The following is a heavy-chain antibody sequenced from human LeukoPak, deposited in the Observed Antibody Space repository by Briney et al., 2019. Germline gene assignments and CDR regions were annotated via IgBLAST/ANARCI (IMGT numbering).Heavy chain of an antibody. V-gene: IGHV3-7*01. Sequence: GGSLRLSCAVSGFTIRNLWMTWVRQAPEKGLECVANIKGDGSEKNYVDSVKGRFTISRDDAKNSLYLQMNSLRAEDTAVYYCVKQAGVYWGQGTLVTVSS. CDR2: IKGDGSEK. J-gene: IGHJ4*02. CDR3: VKQAGVY. D-gene: IGHD6-19*01. CDR1: GFTIRNLW.